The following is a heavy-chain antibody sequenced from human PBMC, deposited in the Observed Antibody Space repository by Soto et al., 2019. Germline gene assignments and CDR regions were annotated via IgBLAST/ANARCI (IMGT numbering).Heavy chain of an antibody. Sequence: GASVKVSCKASGYTFTSYDINWVRQATGQGLEWMGWMNPNSGNTGYAQKFQGRVTMTRNTSISTAYMELSSLRSEDTAVYYCARDLLHCSSTSCYENWIDLSGQGTLVTVSS. CDR1: GYTFTSYD. J-gene: IGHJ5*02. D-gene: IGHD2-2*01. CDR3: ARDLLHCSSTSCYENWIDL. V-gene: IGHV1-8*01. CDR2: MNPNSGNT.